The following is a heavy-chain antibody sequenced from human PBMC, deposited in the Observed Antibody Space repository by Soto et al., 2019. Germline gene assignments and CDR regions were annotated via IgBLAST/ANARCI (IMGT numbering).Heavy chain of an antibody. CDR3: ACIFPGGYGYGFSYCGMGG. Sequence: PSETLSLTCAVYGGSFSGYYWSWIRQPPGKGLEWIGGINHSGSTNYNPSLKSRVTISVDTSMNQCSLKRSSVTAADTAVYYCACIFPGGYGYGFSYCGMGGRGQGTTVTAAS. V-gene: IGHV4-34*01. CDR2: INHSGST. CDR1: GGSFSGYY. D-gene: IGHD5-18*01. J-gene: IGHJ6*01.